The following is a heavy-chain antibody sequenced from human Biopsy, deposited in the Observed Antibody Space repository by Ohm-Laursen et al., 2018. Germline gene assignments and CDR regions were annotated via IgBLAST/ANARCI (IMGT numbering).Heavy chain of an antibody. Sequence: SQTLSLTCTVSGGSISSGDSYWSWIRQRPGKGLEWIGYIFNSANTYYNPSLKNLITISGDTSKNQFSLKLNSVTAADTAVYYCARGDYFDSNGYFWFDPWGQGTLVTVSS. V-gene: IGHV4-31*01. CDR3: ARGDYFDSNGYFWFDP. D-gene: IGHD3-22*01. CDR2: IFNSANT. J-gene: IGHJ5*02. CDR1: GGSISSGDSY.